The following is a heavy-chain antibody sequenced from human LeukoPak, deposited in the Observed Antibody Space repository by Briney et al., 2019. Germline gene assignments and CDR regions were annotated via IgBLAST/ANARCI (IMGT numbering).Heavy chain of an antibody. V-gene: IGHV3-13*01. J-gene: IGHJ2*01. D-gene: IGHD1-7*01. Sequence: PGGSLRLSCAASGFTLSKHDVHWVRQVPGKGLEWISAINVAGDTYYSDSVKGRFTVSRDNARNSVHLQITSLRAGDTAVYHCTREPDVWGTWYFDLWGRGTQVTLSS. CDR2: INVAGDT. CDR3: TREPDVWGTWYFDL. CDR1: GFTLSKHD.